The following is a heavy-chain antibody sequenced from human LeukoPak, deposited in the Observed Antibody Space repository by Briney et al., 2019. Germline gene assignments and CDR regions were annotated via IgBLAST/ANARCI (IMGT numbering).Heavy chain of an antibody. CDR1: GGSFSGYY. J-gene: IGHJ4*02. CDR3: ARGGYDILTGYYSR. V-gene: IGHV4-34*01. CDR2: INHSGST. D-gene: IGHD3-9*01. Sequence: SGTLSLTCAVYGGSFSGYYWSWIRQPPGKGLEWIGEINHSGSTNYNPSLKSRVTISVDTSKNQFSLKLSSVTAADTAVYYCARGGYDILTGYYSRWGQGTLVTVSS.